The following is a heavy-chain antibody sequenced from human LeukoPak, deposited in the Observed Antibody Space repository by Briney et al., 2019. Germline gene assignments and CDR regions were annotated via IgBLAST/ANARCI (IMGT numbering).Heavy chain of an antibody. CDR1: EFTFRSHV. CDR2: IVGSGSTT. D-gene: IGHD3-10*01. CDR3: AREGSSHDAFDI. V-gene: IGHV3-23*01. Sequence: GGSLRLSGAASEFTFRSHVMSWVRQAPGKGLEWGSAIVGSGSTTHHADSVKGRFTISRDNSNNTLDLQMNSLRADDTALYYCAREGSSHDAFDIWGQGTMVTVSS. J-gene: IGHJ3*02.